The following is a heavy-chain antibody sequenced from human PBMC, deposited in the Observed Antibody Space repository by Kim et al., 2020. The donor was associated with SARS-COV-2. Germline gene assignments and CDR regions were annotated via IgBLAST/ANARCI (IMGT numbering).Heavy chain of an antibody. D-gene: IGHD1-20*01. J-gene: IGHJ6*02. Sequence: SETLSLTCTVSGGSISSGGYYWSWIRQHPGKGLEWIGYIYYSGSTYYNPSLKSRVTISVDTSKNQFSLKLSSVTAADTAVYYCARDWGITGTTHLMDVWGQGTTVTVSS. CDR1: GGSISSGGYY. CDR3: ARDWGITGTTHLMDV. V-gene: IGHV4-31*03. CDR2: IYYSGST.